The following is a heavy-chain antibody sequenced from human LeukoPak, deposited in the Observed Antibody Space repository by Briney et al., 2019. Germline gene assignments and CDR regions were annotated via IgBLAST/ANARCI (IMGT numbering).Heavy chain of an antibody. J-gene: IGHJ4*02. D-gene: IGHD3-10*01. CDR1: GLTFNNSG. V-gene: IGHV3-7*01. CDR3: ASILCGSGSYYPDY. CDR2: IKQHGSEK. Sequence: GGSLRLSCAASGLTFNNSGMLWVRQAPGKGLEWVANIKQHGSEKYYVDSVKGRFTISRDNAKNSLYLQMNSLRAEDTAVYYCASILCGSGSYYPDYWGQGTLVTVSS.